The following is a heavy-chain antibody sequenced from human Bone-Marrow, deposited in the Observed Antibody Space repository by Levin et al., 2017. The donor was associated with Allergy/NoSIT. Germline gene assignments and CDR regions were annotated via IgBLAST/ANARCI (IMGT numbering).Heavy chain of an antibody. CDR1: GVSITYPNW. CDR3: AGSSKWSLQN. CDR2: MYHSGTT. Sequence: SETLSLTCAVSGVSITYPNWWTWVRQPPGKGLEWIGEMYHSGTTNYNPSLKSRVTISVDKSDNQFSLKLTSVTAADTAVYYCAGSSKWSLQNWDQGTLVTVSS. D-gene: IGHD1-26*01. V-gene: IGHV4-4*02. J-gene: IGHJ1*01.